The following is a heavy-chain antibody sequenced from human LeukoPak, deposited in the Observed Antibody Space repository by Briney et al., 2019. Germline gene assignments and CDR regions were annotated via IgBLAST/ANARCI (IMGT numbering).Heavy chain of an antibody. Sequence: SETLSLTCAVYGGSFSGYYWSWIRQPPGKGLEWIGEINYSGSTDYNSSLKSRVFISVDTSKNQFSLKVTSVSAADTAIYYCARHYVWGSNRYYPFDYWDQGTLVTVSS. CDR2: INYSGST. J-gene: IGHJ4*02. D-gene: IGHD3-16*02. CDR1: GGSFSGYY. CDR3: ARHYVWGSNRYYPFDY. V-gene: IGHV4-34*01.